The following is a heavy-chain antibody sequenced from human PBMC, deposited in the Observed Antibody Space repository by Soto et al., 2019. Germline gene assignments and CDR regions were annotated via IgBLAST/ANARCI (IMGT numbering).Heavy chain of an antibody. Sequence: SETLSLTCTVSCGSISGDYWSWIRQPPGKGLEWIGYIYYSGSTNYNPSLKSRVTISVDTSKNQFSLKLSSVTAADTAVYYCARTYSNYAYYYYYMDFWGKGTTVTVSS. D-gene: IGHD4-4*01. CDR3: ARTYSNYAYYYYYMDF. V-gene: IGHV4-59*08. CDR1: CGSISGDY. J-gene: IGHJ6*03. CDR2: IYYSGST.